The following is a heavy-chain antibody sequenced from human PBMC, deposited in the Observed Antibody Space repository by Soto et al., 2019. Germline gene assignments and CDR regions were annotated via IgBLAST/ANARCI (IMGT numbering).Heavy chain of an antibody. Sequence: PGRSLILSCAGSGFTFSTCDIHWVRQAPGKGLMWVSRINRAGSSTSHADSVKGRFTISRDNAKNTLYLQMNSLRAEDTTVYYCARAPPLHTATLSYWGQGT. V-gene: IGHV3-74*01. D-gene: IGHD2-15*01. J-gene: IGHJ4*02. CDR1: GFTFSTCD. CDR3: ARAPPLHTATLSY. CDR2: INRAGSST.